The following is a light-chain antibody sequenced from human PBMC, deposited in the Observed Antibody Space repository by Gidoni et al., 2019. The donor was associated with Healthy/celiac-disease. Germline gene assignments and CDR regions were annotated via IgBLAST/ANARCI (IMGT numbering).Light chain of an antibody. CDR2: DFS. J-gene: IGLJ3*02. Sequence: QYALTQPRSVYGSPGQSVTISCTGTSSDVGVYNYVSWYQQHPGKAPKLMFYDFSKRPSGVPDRFSGSKSGNTASLTISGLQAEDEADYYCCSYAGSYTEVFGGGTKLTVL. CDR3: CSYAGSYTEV. V-gene: IGLV2-11*01. CDR1: SSDVGVYNY.